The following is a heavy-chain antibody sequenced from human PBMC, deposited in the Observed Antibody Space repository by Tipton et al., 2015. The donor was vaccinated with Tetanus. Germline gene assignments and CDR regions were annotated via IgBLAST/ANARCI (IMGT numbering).Heavy chain of an antibody. CDR1: GASISSGGYF. V-gene: IGHV4-31*03. J-gene: IGHJ4*02. CDR3: ARDVGGHYYSDF. Sequence: TLSLTCTVSGASISSGGYFWSWIRQHPGKGLEWIGYINYSGSTYFNPSLKNRVTISADMSENQFSLRLTSVTAADTAVYYCARDVGGHYYSDFWGQGSLVTVSS. CDR2: INYSGST. D-gene: IGHD1-26*01.